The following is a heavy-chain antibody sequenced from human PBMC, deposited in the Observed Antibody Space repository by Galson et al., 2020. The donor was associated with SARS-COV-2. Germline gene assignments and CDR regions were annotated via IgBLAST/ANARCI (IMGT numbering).Heavy chain of an antibody. CDR3: AGGWHQFRVFDF. Sequence: GGSLRLSCAASEFTVSGNHMTWVRQAPGKGLEWVSVIYHNETTSYADSVKDRFTISKDNPTNMMFLQMNNLRAEDTAMYYCAGGWHQFRVFDFWGQGTLVTVSS. V-gene: IGHV3-53*01. CDR1: EFTVSGNH. CDR2: IYHNETT. J-gene: IGHJ4*02. D-gene: IGHD6-19*01.